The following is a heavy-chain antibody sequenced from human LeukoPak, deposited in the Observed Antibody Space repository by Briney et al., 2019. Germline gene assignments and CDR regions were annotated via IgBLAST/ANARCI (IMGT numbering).Heavy chain of an antibody. CDR1: GFTFSSYS. D-gene: IGHD5-18*01. CDR2: ISSSSSYI. V-gene: IGHV3-21*01. J-gene: IGHJ6*03. CDR3: ARDSRPFTAMAPYYYYYYMDV. Sequence: SGGSLTLSCTASGFTFSSYSMNWVRQAPGKGLDWVPSISSSSSYIYYPGFLKCRFTISRDNAKNSMYMQMNSLRAEDTAVYYCARDSRPFTAMAPYYYYYYMDVWGKGTTVTVSS.